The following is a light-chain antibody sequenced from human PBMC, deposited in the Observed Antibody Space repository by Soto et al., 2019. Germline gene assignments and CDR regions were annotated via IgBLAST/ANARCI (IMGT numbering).Light chain of an antibody. Sequence: QSVLTQPASVSGSPGQSITISCTGTSSDVGAYNFVSWHQQHPGKAPKLMIYNVYDRPSGISYRFSGSKSGNTASLTISGLQGEDEADYYRSAYTVSRTYAFGTGTKLTVL. V-gene: IGLV2-14*03. CDR1: SSDVGAYNF. CDR3: SAYTVSRTYA. CDR2: NVY. J-gene: IGLJ1*01.